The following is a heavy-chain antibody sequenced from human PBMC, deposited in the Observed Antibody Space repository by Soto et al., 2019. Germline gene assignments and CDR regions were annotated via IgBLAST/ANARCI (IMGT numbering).Heavy chain of an antibody. Sequence: GASVKVSCKASGYTFTSYYMHWVRQAPGQGLEWMGIINPSGGSTSYAQKFQGRVTMTRDTSTSTVYMELSSLRSEDTAVYYCAKRKTGLLWFGASGGLDVWGQGTTVTVSS. CDR1: GYTFTSYY. CDR3: AKRKTGLLWFGASGGLDV. V-gene: IGHV1-46*01. CDR2: INPSGGST. D-gene: IGHD3-10*01. J-gene: IGHJ6*02.